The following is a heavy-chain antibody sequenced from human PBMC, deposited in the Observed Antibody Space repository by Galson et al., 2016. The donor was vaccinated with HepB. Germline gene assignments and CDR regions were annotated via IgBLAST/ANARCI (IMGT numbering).Heavy chain of an antibody. V-gene: IGHV3-48*01. CDR1: GFTFSSYS. CDR3: ARSMEGHFDY. Sequence: SLRLSCAASGFTFSSYSINWVRQAPGKGLEWVSYITKSRSTINYADSVKGRFTISRDNVNNLAFLQMNSLRVEDTAVYYCARSMEGHFDYWGRGTLVTVSS. D-gene: IGHD1-1*01. J-gene: IGHJ4*02. CDR2: ITKSRSTI.